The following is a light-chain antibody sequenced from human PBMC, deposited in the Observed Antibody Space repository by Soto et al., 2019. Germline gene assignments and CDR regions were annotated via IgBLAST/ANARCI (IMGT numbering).Light chain of an antibody. J-gene: IGKJ4*01. CDR2: GAS. CDR1: QSVRSN. CDR3: QQYKKWPT. V-gene: IGKV3-15*01. Sequence: EIVMTQSPATLSVSPGDRATLSCRASQSVRSNLAWYQQKPGQAPMLLIYGASTRATGIPARFSGSGSGTEFTLTISSLQSEDFAVYYCQQYKKWPTFGGGTKVEIK.